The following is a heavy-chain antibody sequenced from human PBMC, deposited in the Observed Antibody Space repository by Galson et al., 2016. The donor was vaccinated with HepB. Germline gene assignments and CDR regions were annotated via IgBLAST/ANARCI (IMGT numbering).Heavy chain of an antibody. CDR1: GDSISSSNW. CDR2: VYHSRTT. Sequence: LSLTCVVSGDSISSSNWWSWVRQPPGKGLEWIGEVYHSRTTNYNPSLKSRVTISVDKSKNQFSLKMTSVTAADTAVYYCASTLRIAAPGTGEGFDYWGQGTLVTVSS. CDR3: ASTLRIAAPGTGEGFDY. D-gene: IGHD6-13*01. V-gene: IGHV4-4*02. J-gene: IGHJ4*02.